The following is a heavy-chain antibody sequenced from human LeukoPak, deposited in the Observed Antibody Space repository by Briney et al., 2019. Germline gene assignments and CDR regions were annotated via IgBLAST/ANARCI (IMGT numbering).Heavy chain of an antibody. CDR3: ARNHYYVPGSSDT. J-gene: IGHJ3*01. CDR2: ISSSSIHV. V-gene: IGHV3-21*01. CDR1: GFIFGTYS. D-gene: IGHD3-10*01. Sequence: KPGGSLRLSCAGSGFIFGTYSMNWVRQAPGKGLEWVSSISSSSIHVNYADSVKGRFTISRDNAKNSLYLQMNSLRGEDTAVYYCARNHYYVPGSSDTWGQGTIVTVSS.